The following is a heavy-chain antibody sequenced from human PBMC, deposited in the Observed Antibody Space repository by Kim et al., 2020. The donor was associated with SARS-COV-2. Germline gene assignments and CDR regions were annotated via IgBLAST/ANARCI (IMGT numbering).Heavy chain of an antibody. V-gene: IGHV4-59*13. CDR3: ARTRTTVTTSYYGMDV. CDR1: GGSISSYY. J-gene: IGHJ6*02. CDR2: IYYSGST. D-gene: IGHD4-17*01. Sequence: SETLSLTCTVSGGSISSYYWSCIRQPPGKGLEWIGYIYYSGSTNYNPSLKSRVTISVDTSKNQFSLKLSSVTAADTAVYYCARTRTTVTTSYYGMDVWG.